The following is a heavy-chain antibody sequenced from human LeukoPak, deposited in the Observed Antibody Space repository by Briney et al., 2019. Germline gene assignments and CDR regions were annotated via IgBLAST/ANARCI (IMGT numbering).Heavy chain of an antibody. CDR3: AREEAVAGIDY. Sequence: SETLSLTCTVSGGSISSYYWSWIRQPPGKGLEWIGHIYYSGSTNYNPSLKSRVTISVDTSKNQFSLKLSSVTAADTAVYYCAREEAVAGIDYWGQGTLVTVSS. D-gene: IGHD6-19*01. CDR1: GGSISSYY. V-gene: IGHV4-59*01. J-gene: IGHJ4*02. CDR2: IYYSGST.